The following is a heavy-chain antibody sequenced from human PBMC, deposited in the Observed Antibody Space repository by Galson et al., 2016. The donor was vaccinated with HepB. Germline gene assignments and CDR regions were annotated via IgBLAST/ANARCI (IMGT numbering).Heavy chain of an antibody. CDR3: ARGERWLHFYNHFDP. CDR2: IYYSGAT. J-gene: IGHJ5*02. CDR1: GGSINSYY. Sequence: SETLSLTCSVSGGSINSYYCSWIRQPPGKGLEWIGYIYYSGATNYSPPLNSRVTMSVDTSKNQFSLKLSSVTAADTAVYYCARGERWLHFYNHFDPWGQGTLVTVSS. D-gene: IGHD5-24*01. V-gene: IGHV4-59*01.